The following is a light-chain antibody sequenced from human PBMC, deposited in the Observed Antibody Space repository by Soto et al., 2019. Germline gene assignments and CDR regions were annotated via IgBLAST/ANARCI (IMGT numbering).Light chain of an antibody. Sequence: QSVLTLPASVSGSPGQSITISCSGTSSDVGSYNLVSWYQQHPGKAPKLMIYEGSKRPSGVSNRFSGSKSGNTASLTISGLQAEDEADYYCCSYAGSTLFGGGTKLTVL. V-gene: IGLV2-23*01. CDR3: CSYAGSTL. CDR2: EGS. CDR1: SSDVGSYNL. J-gene: IGLJ2*01.